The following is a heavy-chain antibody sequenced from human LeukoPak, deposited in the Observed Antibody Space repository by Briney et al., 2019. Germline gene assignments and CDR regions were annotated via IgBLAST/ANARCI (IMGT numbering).Heavy chain of an antibody. D-gene: IGHD2-2*01. J-gene: IGHJ5*02. CDR3: ARGGYCSSTSCPPVGWFDP. CDR2: ISSSSSYI. Sequence: GRSMRLSCAAAGFTFSSYRMNWVRQAPGKGLEWVSSISSSSSYIYYADSVKGRFTISRDNAKNSLYLQMNSLRAEDTAVYYCARGGYCSSTSCPPVGWFDPWGQGTLVTVSS. V-gene: IGHV3-21*01. CDR1: GFTFSSYR.